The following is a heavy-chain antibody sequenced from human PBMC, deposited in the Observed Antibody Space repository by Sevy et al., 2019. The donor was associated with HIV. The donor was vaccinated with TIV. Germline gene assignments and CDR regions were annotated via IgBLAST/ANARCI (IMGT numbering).Heavy chain of an antibody. CDR2: KTGSAGVT. J-gene: IGHJ4*02. CDR1: GFSLSNYA. D-gene: IGHD6-6*01. CDR3: AKGRIPSIGTLGPFDS. Sequence: GGSLRLSCAASGFSLSNYAMSWVRQAPGKGLEWISTKTGSAGVTYYANSVKGRFTISRDNSKNTQFLQMNSLRAEDTDLYYCAKGRIPSIGTLGPFDSWGQGTLVTVSS. V-gene: IGHV3-23*01.